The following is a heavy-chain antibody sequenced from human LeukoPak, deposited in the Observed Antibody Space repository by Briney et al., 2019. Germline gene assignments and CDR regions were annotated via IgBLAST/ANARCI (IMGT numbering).Heavy chain of an antibody. D-gene: IGHD3-10*01. Sequence: PGGSLRLSCAASGFTFSSYGIHWVRKAPGKGLEWVAVISYDGSNKYYADSVKGRFTISRDNSKNTLYLQMNSLRAEDTAVYYCAKPPGRKYYFDYWGQGTLVTVSS. CDR2: ISYDGSNK. V-gene: IGHV3-30*18. J-gene: IGHJ4*02. CDR1: GFTFSSYG. CDR3: AKPPGRKYYFDY.